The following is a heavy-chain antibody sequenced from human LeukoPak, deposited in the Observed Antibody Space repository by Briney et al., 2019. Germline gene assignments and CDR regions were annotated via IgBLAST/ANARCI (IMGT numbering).Heavy chain of an antibody. CDR1: GFTFSSYG. Sequence: GGSLRLSCAASGFTFSSYGMHWVRQAPGKGLEWVAVISYDGSNKYYADSVKGRFTISRDNSKNTLYLQMNSLRAEDTAVYHCARGPTYYDFWSGYPPYFEYGGQGIRVTV. D-gene: IGHD3-3*01. J-gene: IGHJ4*02. V-gene: IGHV3-30*19. CDR2: ISYDGSNK. CDR3: ARGPTYYDFWSGYPPYFEY.